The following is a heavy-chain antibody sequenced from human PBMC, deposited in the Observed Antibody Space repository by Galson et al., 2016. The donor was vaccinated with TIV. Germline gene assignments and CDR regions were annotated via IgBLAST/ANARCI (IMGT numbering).Heavy chain of an antibody. Sequence: PRLSCAASGFTFSSYGMHWVRQAPGKGLEWVAVVSNGGNVKYYADSVKDRFTISRDNSKNTVFLQMNSLRPEDTAVYYCTKEPVPVSGGYYFDYWGQGTLVTVSS. CDR1: GFTFSSYG. J-gene: IGHJ4*02. CDR2: VSNGGNVK. D-gene: IGHD6-19*01. CDR3: TKEPVPVSGGYYFDY. V-gene: IGHV3-30*18.